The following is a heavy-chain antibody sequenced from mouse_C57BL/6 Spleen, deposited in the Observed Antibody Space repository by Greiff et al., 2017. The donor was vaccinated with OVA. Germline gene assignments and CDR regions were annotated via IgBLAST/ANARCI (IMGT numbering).Heavy chain of an antibody. J-gene: IGHJ1*03. CDR3: ARRTTVVAERYFDV. CDR1: GYTFTDYY. CDR2: INPNNGGT. V-gene: IGHV1-26*01. D-gene: IGHD1-1*01. Sequence: VQLQQSGPELVKPGASVKISCKASGYTFTDYYMNWVKQSHGKSLEWIGDINPNNGGTNYNQKFKGKATLTVDKSSSTAYMELRSLTSEDSAIYYCARRTTVVAERYFDVWGKGTTVTVSS.